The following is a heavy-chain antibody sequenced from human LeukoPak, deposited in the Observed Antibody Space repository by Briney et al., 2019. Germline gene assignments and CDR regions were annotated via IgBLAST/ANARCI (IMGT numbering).Heavy chain of an antibody. CDR3: ARCPPFDP. CDR1: GGSISSSSYY. Sequence: PSETLSLTCTVSGGSISSSSYYWGWMRQPPGKGLEWIGSIYYSGSTYYNPSLKSRVTISVDTSKNQFSLKLSSVTAADTAVCYCARCPPFDPWGQGTLVTVSS. CDR2: IYYSGST. V-gene: IGHV4-39*01. J-gene: IGHJ5*02.